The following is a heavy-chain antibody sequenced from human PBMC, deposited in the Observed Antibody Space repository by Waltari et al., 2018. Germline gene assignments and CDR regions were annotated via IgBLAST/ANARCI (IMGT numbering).Heavy chain of an antibody. V-gene: IGHV4-39*01. D-gene: IGHD4-17*01. CDR3: ARHGYSGGWFDP. CDR1: GASISSSNYY. J-gene: IGHJ5*02. CDR2: MFNGRGT. Sequence: QLQLQESGPGLVKPSETRSLTCSVSGASISSSNYYWGWIRQPPGKGLGWCGSMFNGRGTDYTPSRTSGVTISVDTSKNQFSLRLNSVTAADTAIYYCARHGYSGGWFDPWGQGTLVTVSS.